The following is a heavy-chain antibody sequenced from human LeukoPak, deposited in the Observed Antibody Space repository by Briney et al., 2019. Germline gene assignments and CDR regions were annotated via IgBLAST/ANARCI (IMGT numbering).Heavy chain of an antibody. CDR2: ISYSGST. CDR1: DGSISSYY. Sequence: PSETLSLTCTVSDGSISSYYWSWIRQPPGKGLEWIGYISYSGSTNYNPSLKSRVTISIDTSKYQFSLKLRSLTAADTAIYYCARQGYDILTGYIDAFDIWGQGTMVTVSS. D-gene: IGHD3-9*01. CDR3: ARQGYDILTGYIDAFDI. V-gene: IGHV4-59*08. J-gene: IGHJ3*02.